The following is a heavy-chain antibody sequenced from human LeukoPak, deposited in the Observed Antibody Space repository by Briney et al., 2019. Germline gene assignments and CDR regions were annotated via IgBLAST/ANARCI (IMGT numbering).Heavy chain of an antibody. Sequence: GGSLRLSCEASGLTFSTYGMHWVRQTPGKGLEWVAVISNDGSNEKYAESVKGRFTISRDNSKSTLYLQMNSLRVEDTAVYYCAKDLVVSTFGQYYFHYWGQGTLVTVSS. CDR2: ISNDGSNE. V-gene: IGHV3-30*18. D-gene: IGHD2-8*02. CDR1: GLTFSTYG. CDR3: AKDLVVSTFGQYYFHY. J-gene: IGHJ4*02.